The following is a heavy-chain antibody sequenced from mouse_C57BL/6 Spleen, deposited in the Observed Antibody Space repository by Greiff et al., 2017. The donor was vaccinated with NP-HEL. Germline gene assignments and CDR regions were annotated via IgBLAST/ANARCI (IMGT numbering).Heavy chain of an antibody. D-gene: IGHD4-1*01. CDR3: ASELGDWYFDV. Sequence: QVQLQQSGAELSRPGASVKLSCKASGYTFTSSGISWGKQRPGQGLEWIGVSYRRCGNTYYNEKFKGKATLTADKSSSTAYMQLRSLTAEDATVYFCASELGDWYFDVWGTGTTVTVSS. V-gene: IGHV1-81*01. J-gene: IGHJ1*03. CDR1: GYTFTSSG. CDR2: SYRRCGNT.